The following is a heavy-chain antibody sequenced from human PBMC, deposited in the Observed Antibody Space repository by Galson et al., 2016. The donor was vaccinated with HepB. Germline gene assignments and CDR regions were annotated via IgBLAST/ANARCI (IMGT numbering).Heavy chain of an antibody. J-gene: IGHJ4*02. CDR1: GFTFSTYS. CDR3: ARAEDCFGDCPQKYYLDY. D-gene: IGHD2-21*02. V-gene: IGHV3-21*01. CDR2: TDSTSRYI. Sequence: SLRLSCAASGFTFSTYSMNWVRLAPGKGLEWVSSTDSTSRYIYYADSVRGRFTISRDNAQKSLYLQTNSLRAEDTALYYCARAEDCFGDCPQKYYLDYWGRGTLVTVSS.